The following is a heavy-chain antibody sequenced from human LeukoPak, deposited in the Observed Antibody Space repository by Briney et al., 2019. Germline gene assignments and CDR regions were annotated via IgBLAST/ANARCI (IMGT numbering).Heavy chain of an antibody. V-gene: IGHV3-30*04. CDR2: ISYDGSNK. CDR1: GFTFSSYA. Sequence: PGGSLRLSCAASGFTFSSYAMHWARQAPGKGLEWVAVISYDGSNKYYADSVKGRFTISRGNSKNTLYLQMNSLRAEDTAVYYCARDPVTAIGYFDYWGQGTLVTVSS. CDR3: ARDPVTAIGYFDY. J-gene: IGHJ4*02. D-gene: IGHD2-21*02.